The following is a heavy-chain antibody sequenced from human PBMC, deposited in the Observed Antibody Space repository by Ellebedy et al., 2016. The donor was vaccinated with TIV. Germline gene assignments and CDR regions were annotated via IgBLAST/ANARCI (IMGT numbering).Heavy chain of an antibody. D-gene: IGHD1-26*01. CDR3: ARDMAGSYYY. Sequence: GGSLSLSXAASGFSFSNYIMHWVRQAPGKGLEWVALISYDGINKYYADSVKGRFTISRDNAKNSLYLQINSLRAEDTAVYYCARDMAGSYYYWGQGTLVTVSS. CDR2: ISYDGINK. CDR1: GFSFSNYI. J-gene: IGHJ4*02. V-gene: IGHV3-30-3*01.